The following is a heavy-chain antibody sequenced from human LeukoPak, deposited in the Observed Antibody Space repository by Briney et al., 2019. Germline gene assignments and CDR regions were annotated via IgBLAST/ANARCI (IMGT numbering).Heavy chain of an antibody. D-gene: IGHD1-26*01. CDR1: GFTFSSYA. CDR2: ISYDGSNK. J-gene: IGHJ4*02. Sequence: GRSLRLSCAASGFTFSSYAMHWVRQAPGKRLEWVAVISYDGSNKYYADSVKGRFTISRDNSKNTLYLQMNSLRAEDTAVYYCAHIVGATYVFSGYFDYWGQGTLVTVSS. V-gene: IGHV3-30-3*01. CDR3: AHIVGATYVFSGYFDY.